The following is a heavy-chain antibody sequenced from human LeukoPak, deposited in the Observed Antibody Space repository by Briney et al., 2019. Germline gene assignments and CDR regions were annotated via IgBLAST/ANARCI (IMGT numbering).Heavy chain of an antibody. D-gene: IGHD6-13*01. V-gene: IGHV3-21*01. CDR1: GFTFTSYS. CDR3: ARPPLAAAGTTAFVY. Sequence: PGGSLRLSCAASGFTFTSYSMSWVRQAPGKRLEWVSSIRSSSSYIFYADSVKGRFTISRDNANKSLYLQINSLRAKDTAVYYCARPPLAAAGTTAFVYWGEGTLVTVSS. CDR2: IRSSSSYI. J-gene: IGHJ4*02.